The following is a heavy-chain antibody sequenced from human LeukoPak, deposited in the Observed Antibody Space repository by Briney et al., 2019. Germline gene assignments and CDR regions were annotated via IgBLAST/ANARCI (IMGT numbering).Heavy chain of an antibody. Sequence: PGGTLRLSCVASGFTFSSYNMHWVRQAPGKGLEWVAVISYDGSNKYYADSVKGRSTISRDNSENTLYLQVNSLRPEDTAVYYCGRDTVGYGGAFDIWGQGAMVTVSS. CDR3: GRDTVGYGGAFDI. V-gene: IGHV3-30-3*01. J-gene: IGHJ3*02. CDR1: GFTFSSYN. CDR2: ISYDGSNK. D-gene: IGHD5-18*01.